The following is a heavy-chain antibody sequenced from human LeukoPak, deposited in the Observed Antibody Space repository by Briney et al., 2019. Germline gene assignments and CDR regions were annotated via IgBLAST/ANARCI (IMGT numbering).Heavy chain of an antibody. CDR3: AKATSVSWSSGWYFDY. CDR1: GFTFNNYA. Sequence: PGGSLRLSCAASGFTFNNYAMSWVRQAPGKGLEWVSDISGSGDSIYYADSVKGRFTISRDNSKDTLYLQMNSLRAEDTAVYYCAKATSVSWSSGWYFDYWGRGTLVTVSS. CDR2: ISGSGDSI. J-gene: IGHJ4*02. D-gene: IGHD6-19*01. V-gene: IGHV3-23*01.